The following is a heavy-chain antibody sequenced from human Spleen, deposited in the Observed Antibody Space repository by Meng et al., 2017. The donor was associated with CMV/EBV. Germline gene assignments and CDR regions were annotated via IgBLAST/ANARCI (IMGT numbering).Heavy chain of an antibody. J-gene: IGHJ4*02. CDR2: ITPNIGGT. Sequence: ASGSTFTGYYLRWVRQAPGQGLEWMGWITPNIGGTNYAQKFQGRVTVTWDPSISTAYLELRSLQSDDTAMFYCARRKAVITAGFDDWGQGTLVTVSS. V-gene: IGHV1-2*02. D-gene: IGHD1-20*01. CDR1: GSTFTGYY. CDR3: ARRKAVITAGFDD.